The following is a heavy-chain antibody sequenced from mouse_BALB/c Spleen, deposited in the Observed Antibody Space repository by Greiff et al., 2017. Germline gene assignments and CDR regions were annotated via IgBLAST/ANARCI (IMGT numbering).Heavy chain of an antibody. Sequence: QVQLQQSGPELVKPGASVRISCKASGYTFTSYYIHWVKQRPGQGLEWIGWIYPGNVNTKYNEKFKGKATLTADKSSSTAYMQLSSLTSEDSAVYFCARSGDTTVVVYWYFDVWGAGTTVTVSS. CDR1: GYTFTSYY. V-gene: IGHV1S56*01. CDR3: ARSGDTTVVVYWYFDV. J-gene: IGHJ1*01. D-gene: IGHD1-1*01. CDR2: IYPGNVNT.